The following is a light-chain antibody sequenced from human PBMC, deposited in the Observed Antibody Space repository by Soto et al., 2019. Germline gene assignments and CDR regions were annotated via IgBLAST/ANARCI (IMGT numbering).Light chain of an antibody. Sequence: EIVMTQSPATLSVSPGERATLSCRASQSVSSNLGWYQQKPGQAPRLLIYDASTRATGIPARFSGSGSGTEFTLTISRLQSEDFAVYYCQQGDSWPWTFGQGTKVEIK. J-gene: IGKJ1*01. CDR1: QSVSSN. CDR2: DAS. V-gene: IGKV3-15*01. CDR3: QQGDSWPWT.